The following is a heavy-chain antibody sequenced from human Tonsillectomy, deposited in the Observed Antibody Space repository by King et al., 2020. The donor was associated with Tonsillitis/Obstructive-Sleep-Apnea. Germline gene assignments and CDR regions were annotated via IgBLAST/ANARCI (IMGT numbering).Heavy chain of an antibody. D-gene: IGHD3-3*02. J-gene: IGHJ4*02. CDR3: AHRQIAFGSRYFDY. V-gene: IGHV2-5*02. CDR2: IYWDDDK. Sequence: VTLKESGPTLVKPTQTLTLTCTFSGFSFSTSGVGVGWIRQPPGKSLEWLALIYWDDDKRYSPSLKSRLTITKDTSKNQGVLTMTNMDPVDTATYYCAHRQIAFGSRYFDYWGQGTLVTVSS. CDR1: GFSFSTSGVG.